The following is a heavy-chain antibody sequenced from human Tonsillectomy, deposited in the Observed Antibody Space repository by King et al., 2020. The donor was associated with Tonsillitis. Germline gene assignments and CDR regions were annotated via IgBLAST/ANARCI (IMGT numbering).Heavy chain of an antibody. V-gene: IGHV3-48*04. CDR2: ISSSSTI. Sequence: VQLVESGGGLVQPGGSLRLSCAASGFTFSSYSMNWVRQAPGKGLEWVSYISSSSTIYYADSVKGRFTISRDNAKNSLYLQMNSLRAEDTAVYYCARDPSYYGSGSSNYGMDVWGQGTTVTVSS. CDR1: GFTFSSYS. J-gene: IGHJ6*02. CDR3: ARDPSYYGSGSSNYGMDV. D-gene: IGHD3-10*01.